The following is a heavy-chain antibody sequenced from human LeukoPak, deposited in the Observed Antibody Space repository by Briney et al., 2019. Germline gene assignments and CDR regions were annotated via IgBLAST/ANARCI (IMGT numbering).Heavy chain of an antibody. V-gene: IGHV4-61*02. CDR2: IYTNGGI. D-gene: IGHD3-3*01. CDR3: ARPTIFGVVADY. CDR1: GGSINSGNYY. Sequence: SETLSLTCTVSGGSINSGNYYWNWIRQPAGKGLEWIGRIYTNGGIMYNPSLKSRVTISVDTSKNQFSLKLSSVTAADTAVYYCARPTIFGVVADYWGQGTLVTVSS. J-gene: IGHJ4*02.